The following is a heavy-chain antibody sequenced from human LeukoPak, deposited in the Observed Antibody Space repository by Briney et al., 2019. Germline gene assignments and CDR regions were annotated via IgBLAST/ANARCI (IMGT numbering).Heavy chain of an antibody. J-gene: IGHJ5*02. D-gene: IGHD2-2*01. Sequence: SETLSLTCTVSGGSISSSSYYWGWIRQPPGKGLEWIGSIYYSGSTYYNPSLKSRVTMSVDTSKNQFSLKLSSVTAADTAVYYCARVNIVVVPAASGWFDPWGQGTLVTVSS. CDR2: IYYSGST. CDR3: ARVNIVVVPAASGWFDP. CDR1: GGSISSSSYY. V-gene: IGHV4-39*07.